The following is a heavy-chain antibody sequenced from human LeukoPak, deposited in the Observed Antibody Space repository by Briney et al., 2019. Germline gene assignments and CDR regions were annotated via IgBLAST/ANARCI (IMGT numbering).Heavy chain of an antibody. CDR3: ASLAESQVGFVDY. J-gene: IGHJ4*02. Sequence: GGPLRLSCAASGFTFSSYEMNWVRQAPGKGLEWVSYIISSGSIKYYADSVKGRFTTSRDNAKNSLYLQMNSLRAEDTAVYYCASLAESQVGFVDYWGQGTLVTVSS. CDR2: IISSGSIK. CDR1: GFTFSSYE. D-gene: IGHD2-2*01. V-gene: IGHV3-48*03.